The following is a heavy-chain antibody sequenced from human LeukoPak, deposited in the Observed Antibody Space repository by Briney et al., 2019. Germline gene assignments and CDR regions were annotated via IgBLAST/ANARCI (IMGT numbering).Heavy chain of an antibody. D-gene: IGHD2-2*01. J-gene: IGHJ4*02. CDR1: GFTFSHYV. V-gene: IGHV3-23*01. Sequence: GGSLRLSCAASGFTFSHYVMNWVRKTPGKELERVSVISDSGGSTYYVDSVKGRLTIYRDNSENTLSLQMNSLRAEDTGVDYGAKYHGYCGATSCYAYDFWGQGTPVTVSS. CDR2: ISDSGGST. CDR3: AKYHGYCGATSCYAYDF.